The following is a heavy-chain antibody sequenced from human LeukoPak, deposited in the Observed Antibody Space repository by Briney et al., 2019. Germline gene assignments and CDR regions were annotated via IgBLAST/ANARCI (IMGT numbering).Heavy chain of an antibody. Sequence: PSQTLSLTCTLSGGSISSGSYYWSWIRQPAGKGLEWIGRIYTSGSTNYNPSLKSRVTISVDTSKNQFSLKLSSVTAADTAVYYCARDRYDSKRYYYYMDVWGKGTTVTVSS. V-gene: IGHV4-61*02. CDR3: ARDRYDSKRYYYYMDV. CDR1: GGSISSGSYY. CDR2: IYTSGST. J-gene: IGHJ6*03. D-gene: IGHD3-3*01.